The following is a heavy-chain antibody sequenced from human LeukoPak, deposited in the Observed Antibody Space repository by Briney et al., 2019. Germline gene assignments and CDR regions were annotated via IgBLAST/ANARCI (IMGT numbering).Heavy chain of an antibody. J-gene: IGHJ4*02. Sequence: GGSLRLSCAASGFTFSSFEMNWVRQAPGKGLEWVSYISSSGSTIYYADSVKGRFTISRHNAKNSLYLQMNSLRAEDTAVYYSARAWGSGLFDYWGQGTLVTVSS. D-gene: IGHD3-16*01. CDR1: GFTFSSFE. CDR3: ARAWGSGLFDY. CDR2: ISSSGSTI. V-gene: IGHV3-48*03.